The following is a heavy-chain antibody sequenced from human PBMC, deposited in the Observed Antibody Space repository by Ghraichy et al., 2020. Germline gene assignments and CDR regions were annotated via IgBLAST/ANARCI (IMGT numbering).Heavy chain of an antibody. D-gene: IGHD5-24*01. J-gene: IGHJ4*02. V-gene: IGHV3-48*02. CDR2: ISSTSSAM. Sequence: GGSLRLSCAASGFTFNIYGMNWVRQAPGKGLEWVSYISSTSSAMYYADSVKGRFTISRDNAKNSLYLQMNSLRDEDTAVYYCASNLPLMDWGQGTLVTVSS. CDR1: GFTFNIYG. CDR3: ASNLPLMD.